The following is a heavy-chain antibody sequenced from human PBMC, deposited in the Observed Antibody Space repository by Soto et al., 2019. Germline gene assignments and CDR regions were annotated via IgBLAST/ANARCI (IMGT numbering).Heavy chain of an antibody. CDR3: AKDAPYYYDSSGYYFDY. J-gene: IGHJ4*02. CDR1: GFTLSSYA. Sequence: GGSLRLCCAASGFTLSSYAMSWVRQAPGKGLEWVSAISGSGGSTYYADSVKRRFTISRDNSKNTLYLQMNSLRAEDTAVYYCAKDAPYYYDSSGYYFDYWGQGTLVTVSS. V-gene: IGHV3-23*01. D-gene: IGHD3-22*01. CDR2: ISGSGGST.